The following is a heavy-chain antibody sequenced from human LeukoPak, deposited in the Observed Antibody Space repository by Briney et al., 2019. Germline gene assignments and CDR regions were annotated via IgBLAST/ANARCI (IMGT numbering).Heavy chain of an antibody. J-gene: IGHJ4*02. CDR2: IYHSGST. Sequence: SETLSLTCTVSGYSISSGYYWGWIRQPPGKGLEWIGSIYHSGSTYYNPSPKSRVTISVDTSKNQFSLKLSSVTAADTAVYYCARDVADYGDTGYFDYWGQGTLVTVSS. V-gene: IGHV4-38-2*02. CDR3: ARDVADYGDTGYFDY. D-gene: IGHD4-17*01. CDR1: GYSISSGYY.